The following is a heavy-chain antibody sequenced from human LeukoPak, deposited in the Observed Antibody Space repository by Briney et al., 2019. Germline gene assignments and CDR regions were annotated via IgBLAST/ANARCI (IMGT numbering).Heavy chain of an antibody. V-gene: IGHV3-7*03. CDR3: AKDLGDY. CDR2: IKPDGTTK. J-gene: IGHJ4*02. D-gene: IGHD3-10*01. Sequence: GGSLRLSCAASGFPFSSYSMTWVRQAPGKGLEWVANIKPDGTTKFYVDSVKGRFTISRDNSKNTLYLQMNSLRAEDTAVYYCAKDLGDYWGQGTLVTVSS. CDR1: GFPFSSYS.